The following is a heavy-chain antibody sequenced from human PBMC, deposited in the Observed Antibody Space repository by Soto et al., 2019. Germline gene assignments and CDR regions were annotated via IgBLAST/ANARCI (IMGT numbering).Heavy chain of an antibody. CDR3: ARSPGITIFGVVREYYMDV. J-gene: IGHJ6*03. V-gene: IGHV4-39*01. CDR1: GGSISSSSYY. D-gene: IGHD3-3*01. CDR2: IYYSGST. Sequence: SETLSLTCTVSGGSISSSSYYWGWIRQPPGKGLEWIGSIYYSGSTYYNPSLKSRVTISVDTSKNQFSLKLSSVTAADTAVYYCARSPGITIFGVVREYYMDVWGKGTTVTVSS.